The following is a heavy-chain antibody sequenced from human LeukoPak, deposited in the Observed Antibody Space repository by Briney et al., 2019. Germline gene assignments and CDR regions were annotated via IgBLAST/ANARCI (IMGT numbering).Heavy chain of an antibody. D-gene: IGHD6-13*01. J-gene: IGHJ4*02. CDR2: INSDGSST. CDR3: AKSDTPWGSWYYFDY. V-gene: IGHV3-74*01. CDR1: GFTFSSYW. Sequence: QTGGSLRLSCAASGFTFSSYWMHWVRQAPGKGLVWVSRINSDGSSTSYADSAKGRFTISRDNSKNTLYLQMNSLRAEDTAVYYCAKSDTPWGSWYYFDYWGQGTLVTVSS.